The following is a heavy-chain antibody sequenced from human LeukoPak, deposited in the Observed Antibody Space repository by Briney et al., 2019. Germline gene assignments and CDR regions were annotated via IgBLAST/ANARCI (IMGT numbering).Heavy chain of an antibody. J-gene: IGHJ4*02. Sequence: SETLSLTCAVSGGSITTTNWWSWVRQPPGKGLEWIGEVHLSGATNYNPSLESRVSMSIDKSKNHLSLEVTSVTAADTAIYYCTRESGAFSPFGFWGQGALLTVSS. CDR1: GGSITTTNW. D-gene: IGHD1-26*01. CDR3: TRESGAFSPFGF. CDR2: VHLSGAT. V-gene: IGHV4-4*02.